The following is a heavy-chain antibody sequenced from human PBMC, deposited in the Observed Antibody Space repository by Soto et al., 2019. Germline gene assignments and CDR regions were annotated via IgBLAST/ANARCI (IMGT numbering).Heavy chain of an antibody. CDR2: VYPADSAT. V-gene: IGHV5-51*01. Sequence: PGESLKISCKASGYSFTSYWIGWVRQMPGAGLEWMGIVYPADSATIYSPSFQGQVTISADKSLNIVYLQWSSLKASDSAMYYCARASRGSNYGSPRHWGQGTLVTVSS. J-gene: IGHJ4*02. D-gene: IGHD5-18*01. CDR1: GYSFTSYW. CDR3: ARASRGSNYGSPRH.